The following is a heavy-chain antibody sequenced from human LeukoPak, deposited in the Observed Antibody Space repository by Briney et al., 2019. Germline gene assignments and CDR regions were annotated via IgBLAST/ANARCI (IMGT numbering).Heavy chain of an antibody. CDR2: INSDGRST. J-gene: IGHJ4*02. D-gene: IGHD1-26*01. CDR3: ARVSGSPIVFEY. V-gene: IGHV3-74*01. Sequence: GGSLRLSCAASGFSISTYWMHWVRQAPGKGLVWVSRINSDGRSTSYADSVKGRFTISRDNAKNLLFLQMHSLRDEDTAVYYCARVSGSPIVFEYWGQGTLVTVSS. CDR1: GFSISTYW.